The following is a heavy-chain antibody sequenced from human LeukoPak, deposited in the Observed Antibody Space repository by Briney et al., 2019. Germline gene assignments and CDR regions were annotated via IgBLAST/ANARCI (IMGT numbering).Heavy chain of an antibody. D-gene: IGHD3-16*01. V-gene: IGHV4-30-2*01. CDR3: ARGLGGFGDYVDY. CDR2: IYHSGSA. J-gene: IGHJ4*02. Sequence: SETLSLTCAVSGGSISSGGYSWSWIRQPPGKGLEWIGYIYHSGSAYYSPSLKSRVTMSVDRSKNQFSLKLNSVTAADTAVYYCARGLGGFGDYVDYWGQGTLVTVSS. CDR1: GGSISSGGYS.